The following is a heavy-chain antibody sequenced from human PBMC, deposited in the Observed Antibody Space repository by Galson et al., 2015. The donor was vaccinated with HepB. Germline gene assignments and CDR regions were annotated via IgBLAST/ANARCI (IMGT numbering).Heavy chain of an antibody. V-gene: IGHV3-48*01. J-gene: IGHJ4*02. CDR2: ISSSGSTI. CDR3: VGEPGQYLFDY. D-gene: IGHD2/OR15-2a*01. CDR1: GFVFSTYN. Sequence: SLRLSCAASGFVFSTYNMHWVRQAPGKGLEWVSYISSSGSTIYYADSVKGRFSISRDNAKKSLYLQMKSLRAEDTAVYYCVGEPGQYLFDYWGQGTLVTVSS.